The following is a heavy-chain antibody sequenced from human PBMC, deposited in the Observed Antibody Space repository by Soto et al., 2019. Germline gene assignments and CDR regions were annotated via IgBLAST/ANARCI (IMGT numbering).Heavy chain of an antibody. CDR2: ITWNRGYL. V-gene: IGHV3-9*01. D-gene: IGHD6-13*01. Sequence: EVQLVESGGGLVQPGRSLRLSCAASGFTFDDYAMHWVRQAPGKGLEWVSYITWNRGYLGYADSVKGRFTISRDNANNALYLQMNSLTTDDTAFYYCAKALYGSSASPIAFWGQGTLVTFSS. CDR3: AKALYGSSASPIAF. CDR1: GFTFDDYA. J-gene: IGHJ1*01.